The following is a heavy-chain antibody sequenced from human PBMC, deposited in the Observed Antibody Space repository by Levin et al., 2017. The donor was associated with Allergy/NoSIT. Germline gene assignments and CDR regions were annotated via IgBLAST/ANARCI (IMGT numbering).Heavy chain of an antibody. D-gene: IGHD5-18*01. Sequence: PSETLSLTCAASGGSISSGGYSWSWIRQPPGKGLEWIGNIYLSGSTNDNPSLKRLVTMSVDRSKTLFSLKLSYVTAADTALYYCARVAGYSYGYYLDYWGPRTLVTVSS. CDR1: GGSISSGGYS. J-gene: IGHJ4*02. V-gene: IGHV4-30-2*01. CDR3: ARVAGYSYGYYLDY. CDR2: IYLSGST.